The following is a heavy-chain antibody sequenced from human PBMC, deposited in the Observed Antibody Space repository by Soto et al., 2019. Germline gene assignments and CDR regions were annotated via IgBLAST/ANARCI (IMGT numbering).Heavy chain of an antibody. Sequence: EVQLVESGGGLVQPGGSLRLSCAATGFTFIHHYIDWVRQAPGKGLEGVGRIRNRAQSYTTAYVPSVKGRFSISRADSQNSVHLQMNSLRTENTAVYYCVRVLNTGTTNFDSWGLGTLVTVSS. V-gene: IGHV3-72*01. J-gene: IGHJ4*02. CDR1: GFTFIHHY. CDR3: VRVLNTGTTNFDS. D-gene: IGHD1-1*01. CDR2: IRNRAQSYTT.